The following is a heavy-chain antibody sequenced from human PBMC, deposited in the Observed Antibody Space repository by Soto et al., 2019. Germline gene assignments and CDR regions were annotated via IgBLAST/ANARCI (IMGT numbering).Heavy chain of an antibody. D-gene: IGHD3-22*01. Sequence: GASVKVYCKASGYTFTSYGISWVRQAPGQGLEWMGWISAYNGNTNYAQKLQGRVTMTTDTSTSTAYMELRSLRSDDTAVYYCARVMYYYDSSGYYRWFDYWGQGTLVTAPQ. CDR2: ISAYNGNT. CDR1: GYTFTSYG. CDR3: ARVMYYYDSSGYYRWFDY. V-gene: IGHV1-18*01. J-gene: IGHJ4*02.